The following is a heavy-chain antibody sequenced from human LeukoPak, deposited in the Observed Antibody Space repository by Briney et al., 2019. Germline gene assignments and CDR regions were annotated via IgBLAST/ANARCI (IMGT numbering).Heavy chain of an antibody. CDR1: GDSITNGDYY. CDR2: IYYTGST. Sequence: SETLSLTCTVSGDSITNGDYYWAWIRQPPGKGLEWIATIYYTGSTYYNMSLRSRLTVSVDTSNNRFSLKLNSVAAADTAVYYCARGQLMTYGSLWFDPWGRGTLVTVSS. CDR3: ARGQLMTYGSLWFDP. D-gene: IGHD1-26*01. J-gene: IGHJ5*02. V-gene: IGHV4-39*07.